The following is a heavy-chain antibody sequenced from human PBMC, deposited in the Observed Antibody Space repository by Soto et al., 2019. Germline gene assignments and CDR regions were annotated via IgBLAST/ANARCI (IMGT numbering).Heavy chain of an antibody. J-gene: IGHJ6*02. Sequence: SVKVSCKASRVAFSKFIVTWVRQAPGLGLEWVGGIIPIFGTANYAQKFQGRVTITADESTSTSYMEVNNLRSEDTAVYYCAKVRYSSPMGYYYGMDVWGQGTPVTVYS. CDR1: RVAFSKFI. CDR2: IIPIFGTA. D-gene: IGHD6-19*01. CDR3: AKVRYSSPMGYYYGMDV. V-gene: IGHV1-69*13.